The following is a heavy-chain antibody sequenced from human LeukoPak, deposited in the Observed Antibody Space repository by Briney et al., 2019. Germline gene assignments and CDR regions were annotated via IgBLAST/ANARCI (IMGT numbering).Heavy chain of an antibody. V-gene: IGHV4-39*01. CDR1: GGSISSSSYY. CDR3: ARPKIDYGDPNWFDP. Sequence: SETLSLTCTVSGGSISSSSYYWGWIRQPPGKGLEWIGSIYYSGSTYYNPSLKSRVTISVDTSKNQFSLKLSSVAAADTAVYYCARPKIDYGDPNWFDPWGQGTLVTVSS. J-gene: IGHJ5*02. CDR2: IYYSGST. D-gene: IGHD4-17*01.